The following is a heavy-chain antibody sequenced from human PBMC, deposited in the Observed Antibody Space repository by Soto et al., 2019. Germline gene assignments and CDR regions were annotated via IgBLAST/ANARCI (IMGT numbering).Heavy chain of an antibody. V-gene: IGHV3-23*01. CDR2: ISGSGIST. CDR3: VKPPVITASYYYYDMDV. D-gene: IGHD4-4*01. Sequence: GGSLRLSCAASGFTFSTYPMSWVRQAPGKGLEWVSGISGSGISTYYTDSVKGRFTISRDNSKNTVFLQMNSLRDEDTAVYYCVKPPVITASYYYYDMDVWGQRTTVTVSS. CDR1: GFTFSTYP. J-gene: IGHJ6*02.